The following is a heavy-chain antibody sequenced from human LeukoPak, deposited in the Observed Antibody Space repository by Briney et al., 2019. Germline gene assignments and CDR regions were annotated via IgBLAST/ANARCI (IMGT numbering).Heavy chain of an antibody. V-gene: IGHV3-33*06. CDR1: GFTFSSYG. CDR2: IWYDGSNK. J-gene: IGHJ3*02. CDR3: AKDRRNYYDSSGYLFSDAFDI. Sequence: GRSLRLSCAASGFTFSSYGMHWVRQAPGKGLEWVAVIWYDGSNKYYADSVKGRFTISRDNSKNTLYLQMNCLRAEDTAVYYCAKDRRNYYDSSGYLFSDAFDIWGQGTMVTVSS. D-gene: IGHD3-22*01.